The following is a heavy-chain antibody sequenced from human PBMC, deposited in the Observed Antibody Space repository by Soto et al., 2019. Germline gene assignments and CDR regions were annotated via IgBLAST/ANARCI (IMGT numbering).Heavy chain of an antibody. J-gene: IGHJ4*02. V-gene: IGHV3-23*01. Sequence: EVQLLESGGGLVQPGGSLRLSCAASGFTFSSYAMSWVRQAPGKGLEWVSALSGSGGSTYYADSVKGRCTISRDNSKNTPYLQMNSLRAEDTAVYYCAKKWGSYYGSGDDYWGQGTLVTVSS. CDR1: GFTFSSYA. D-gene: IGHD3-10*01. CDR3: AKKWGSYYGSGDDY. CDR2: LSGSGGST.